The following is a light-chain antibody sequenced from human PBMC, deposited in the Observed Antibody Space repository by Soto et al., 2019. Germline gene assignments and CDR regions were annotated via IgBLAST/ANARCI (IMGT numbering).Light chain of an antibody. Sequence: QSVLTQPASMSGSPGQSSSISCTGTSSDIGAHEYVSWYQQHPGKVPKVIIYEVTHRPSGVSNRFSASMSGNTASLTISALQPEDESDYFCSSYSSSDTLLVFGGGTKVTVL. CDR2: EVT. CDR1: SSDIGAHEY. J-gene: IGLJ2*01. V-gene: IGLV2-14*01. CDR3: SSYSSSDTLLV.